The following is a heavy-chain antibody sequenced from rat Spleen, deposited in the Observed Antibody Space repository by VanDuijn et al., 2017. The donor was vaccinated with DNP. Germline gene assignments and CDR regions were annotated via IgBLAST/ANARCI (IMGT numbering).Heavy chain of an antibody. J-gene: IGHJ2*01. Sequence: QVQLKESGPGLVQPSQTLSLTCTVSGFSLTSYHVHWVRQFPGKGLEWMGRIQSGGSTDYNSALKSRLSISRDASKSRVLLKMNSVQTEDTAMYFCVRFGYWGQGVMITVSS. CDR2: IQSGGST. D-gene: IGHD4-6*01. CDR3: VRFGY. CDR1: GFSLTSYH. V-gene: IGHV2-27*01.